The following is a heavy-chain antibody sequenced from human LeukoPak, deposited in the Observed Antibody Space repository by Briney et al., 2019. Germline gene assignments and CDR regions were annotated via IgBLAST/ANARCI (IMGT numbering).Heavy chain of an antibody. D-gene: IGHD2-2*01. CDR1: GFTFSSYS. J-gene: IGHJ4*02. CDR3: ASYSSSRKYCSSTSCYRRDY. CDR2: ISSSSSTI. Sequence: GGSLRLSCAASGFTFSSYSMNWVRQAPGKGLEWVSYISSSSSTIYYADSVKGRFTISRDNAKNSLYLQMNSLRAEDTAVYYCASYSSSRKYCSSTSCYRRDYWGQGTLVTVSS. V-gene: IGHV3-48*01.